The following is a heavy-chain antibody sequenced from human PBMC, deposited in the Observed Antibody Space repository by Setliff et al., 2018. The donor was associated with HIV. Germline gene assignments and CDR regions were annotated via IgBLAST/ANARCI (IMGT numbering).Heavy chain of an antibody. CDR3: ARHTIGVATWSDGFDF. Sequence: LSETLSLTCTVSGGSISSTTYYWGWIRQPPGKGLEWIGSFHYSGSTSYNPSLKSRVAISVDTSKNQFSLKLSSVTAADTAVYYCARHTIGVATWSDGFDFWGQGRLVTVSS. CDR1: GGSISSTTYY. V-gene: IGHV4-39*01. CDR2: FHYSGST. J-gene: IGHJ4*02. D-gene: IGHD6-19*01.